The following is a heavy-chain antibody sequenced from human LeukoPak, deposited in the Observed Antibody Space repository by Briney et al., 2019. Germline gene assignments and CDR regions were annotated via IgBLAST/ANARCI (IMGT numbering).Heavy chain of an antibody. J-gene: IGHJ4*02. CDR2: IIPILGIA. D-gene: IGHD6-13*01. V-gene: IGHV1-69*04. CDR3: ARAPYGAAEDY. Sequence: GASVKVSCKASGGTFSSYAISWVRQAPGQGLEWMGRIIPILGIANYAQKFQGRVTITADKSTSTAYMELSSLRSEDTAVYYCARAPYGAAEDYWGQGTLVTVSS. CDR1: GGTFSSYA.